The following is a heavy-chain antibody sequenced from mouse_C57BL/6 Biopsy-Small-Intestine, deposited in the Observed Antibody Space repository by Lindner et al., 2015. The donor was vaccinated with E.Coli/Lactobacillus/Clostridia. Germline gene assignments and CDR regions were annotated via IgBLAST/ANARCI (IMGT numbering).Heavy chain of an antibody. Sequence: QLQESGGGLVKPGGSLKLSCAASGFTFSDYGMLWVRQAPEKGLEWVAYISSGSSTIYYADTVKGRFTISRDNAKNTLFLQMTSLRSEDTAMYYCARRSLDGYYFDYWGQGTTLTVSS. CDR1: GFTFSDYG. CDR2: ISSGSSTI. CDR3: ARRSLDGYYFDY. D-gene: IGHD2-3*01. J-gene: IGHJ2*01. V-gene: IGHV5-17*01.